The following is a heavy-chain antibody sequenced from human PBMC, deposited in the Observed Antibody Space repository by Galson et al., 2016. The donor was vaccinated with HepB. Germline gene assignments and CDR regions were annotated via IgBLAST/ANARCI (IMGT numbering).Heavy chain of an antibody. J-gene: IGHJ5*01. Sequence: LRLSCATSGFTFSDSYMTWVRLAPGKGLEWVANIDPDGTEKVYVGSVRGRFTISRDNTNNLLYLQMDSLRLEDTAVYYCATKRYYYDNTKFGWVDSWGHGTLVTVSS. CDR2: IDPDGTEK. CDR3: ATKRYYYDNTKFGWVDS. CDR1: GFTFSDSY. D-gene: IGHD3-22*01. V-gene: IGHV3-7*03.